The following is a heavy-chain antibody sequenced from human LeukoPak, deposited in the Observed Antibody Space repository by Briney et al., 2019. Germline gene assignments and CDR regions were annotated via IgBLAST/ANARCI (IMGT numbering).Heavy chain of an antibody. V-gene: IGHV1-46*01. CDR2: INPSGGST. Sequence: ASVKVSCKASGYTFTSYYMHWVRQAPGQGLEWMGIINPSGGSTSYAQKFQGRVTMTRDMSTSTDYMELSSLRAEDTAVYYCARDNSVEDTAWWFDPWGQGTLVTVSS. J-gene: IGHJ5*02. CDR1: GYTFTSYY. D-gene: IGHD4-23*01. CDR3: ARDNSVEDTAWWFDP.